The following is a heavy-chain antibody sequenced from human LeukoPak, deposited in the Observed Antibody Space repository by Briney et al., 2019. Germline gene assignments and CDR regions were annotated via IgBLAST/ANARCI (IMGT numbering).Heavy chain of an antibody. Sequence: PSQTLSLTCTVSGGSISSGDYYWSWIRQPPGKGLEWIGYTYYSGSTYYNPSLKSRVTISVDTSKNQFSLKLSSVTAADTAVYYCARDMGYCSGGSCYSGNWFDPWGQGTLVTVSS. J-gene: IGHJ5*02. CDR1: GGSISSGDYY. CDR3: ARDMGYCSGGSCYSGNWFDP. V-gene: IGHV4-30-4*01. D-gene: IGHD2-15*01. CDR2: TYYSGST.